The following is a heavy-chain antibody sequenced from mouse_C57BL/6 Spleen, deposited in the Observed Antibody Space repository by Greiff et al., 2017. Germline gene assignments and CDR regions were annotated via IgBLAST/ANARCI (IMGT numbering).Heavy chain of an antibody. V-gene: IGHV1-80*01. Sequence: VQLQESGAELVKPGASVKISCKASGYAFSSYWMNWVKQRPGKGLEWIGQIYPGDGDTNYNGKFKGKATLTADKSSSTAYMQLSSLTSEDSAVYFCARTVQLRLGAMDYWGQGTSVTVSS. CDR3: ARTVQLRLGAMDY. D-gene: IGHD3-2*02. CDR1: GYAFSSYW. J-gene: IGHJ4*01. CDR2: IYPGDGDT.